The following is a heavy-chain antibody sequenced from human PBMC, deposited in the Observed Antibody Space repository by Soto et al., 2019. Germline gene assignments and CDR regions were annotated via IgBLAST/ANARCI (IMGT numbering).Heavy chain of an antibody. V-gene: IGHV3-30*18. J-gene: IGHJ4*02. CDR1: GFTFSSYG. CDR2: ISYDGSNK. D-gene: IGHD3-22*01. Sequence: GGSLRLSCAASGFTFSSYGMHWVRQAPGKGLEWVAVISYDGSNKYYADSVKGRFTISRDNSKNTLYLQMNSLRAEDTAVYYCAKDHPYDSSGYYYNVWGPVDYWGQGTLVTVSS. CDR3: AKDHPYDSSGYYYNVWGPVDY.